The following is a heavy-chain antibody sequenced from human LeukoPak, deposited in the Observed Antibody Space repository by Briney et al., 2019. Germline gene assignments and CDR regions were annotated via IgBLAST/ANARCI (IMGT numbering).Heavy chain of an antibody. CDR2: ISGSGGTT. V-gene: IGHV3-23*01. CDR1: GFTFSSSA. CDR3: AKDRGMFLVGYLDY. D-gene: IGHD2-15*01. Sequence: TGGSLRLSCTTSGFTFSSSAMSWVRQAPGKGLEWVSAISGSGGTTYYADSVKGRFTISRDNSKNTLYLQMNSLRAEDTAVYYCAKDRGMFLVGYLDYWGQGTLVTVSS. J-gene: IGHJ4*02.